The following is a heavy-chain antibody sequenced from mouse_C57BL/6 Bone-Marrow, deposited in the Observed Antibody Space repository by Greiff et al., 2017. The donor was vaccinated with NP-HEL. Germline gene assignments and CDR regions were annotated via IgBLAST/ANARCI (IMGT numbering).Heavy chain of an antibody. J-gene: IGHJ2*01. Sequence: QVQLQQPGAELVKPGASVKLSCKASGYTFTSYWMHWVKQRPGQGLEWIGMIHPNSGSTNYNEKFKSKATLTVDKSSSTAYMQLSSLTSEDSAVYYCARKGIYYGNYNFDYWGQGTTLTVSS. D-gene: IGHD2-1*01. CDR3: ARKGIYYGNYNFDY. CDR2: IHPNSGST. V-gene: IGHV1-64*01. CDR1: GYTFTSYW.